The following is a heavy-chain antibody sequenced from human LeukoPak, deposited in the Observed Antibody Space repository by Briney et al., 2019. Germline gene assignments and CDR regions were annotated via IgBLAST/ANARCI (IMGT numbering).Heavy chain of an antibody. CDR1: GYTFTSYA. Sequence: ASVKVSCKASGYTFTSYAMHWVRQAPGQRLEWMGWINAGNGNTKYSQKFQGRVTITRDTSADTAYMELSSLRSEDTAVYYCARLKYCTNGVCYAGFDYWGQGALVTVSS. CDR3: ARLKYCTNGVCYAGFDY. J-gene: IGHJ4*02. CDR2: INAGNGNT. V-gene: IGHV1-3*01. D-gene: IGHD2-8*01.